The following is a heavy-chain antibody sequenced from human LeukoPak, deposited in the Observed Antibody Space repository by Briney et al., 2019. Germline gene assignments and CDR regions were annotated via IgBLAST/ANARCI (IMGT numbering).Heavy chain of an antibody. CDR1: GYTFTSYY. CDR3: ARRAADLVTFDY. J-gene: IGHJ4*02. CDR2: INPSGGST. Sequence: ASVKVSCKASGYTFTSYYMHWVRQAPGQGLEWMGIINPSGGSTSYAQKFQGRVTMTRDTSTSTVYVELSSLRSEDTAVYYCARRAADLVTFDYWGQGTLVTVSS. D-gene: IGHD6-13*01. V-gene: IGHV1-46*01.